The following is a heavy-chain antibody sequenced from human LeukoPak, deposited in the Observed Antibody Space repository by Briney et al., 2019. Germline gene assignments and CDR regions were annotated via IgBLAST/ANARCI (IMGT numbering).Heavy chain of an antibody. V-gene: IGHV3-74*01. CDR1: GFTFGSYW. D-gene: IGHD2-2*02. J-gene: IGHJ6*03. CDR3: ARDIVVIPDGIKGLDQYYSYIDV. CDR2: INTDGGST. Sequence: GGSLRLSCAASGFTFGSYWMHWVRQAPGKGLVWVSRINTDGGSTTYADSVKGRFTISRDNAKNTLYLQMNSLRAEDTAVYYCARDIVVIPDGIKGLDQYYSYIDVWGKGTTVTVSS.